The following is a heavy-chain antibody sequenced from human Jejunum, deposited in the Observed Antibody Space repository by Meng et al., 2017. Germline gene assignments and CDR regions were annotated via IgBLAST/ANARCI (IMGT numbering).Heavy chain of an antibody. V-gene: IGHV3-9*01. D-gene: IGHD3-10*01. CDR2: ITWNSDFI. J-gene: IGHJ4*02. Sequence: GGSLRLSCAASGFKFDDYAMHWVRQVPGKGLEWVAGITWNSDFIRYADSVKGRFTISRDNAKNSTSLEMNSLKTEDTALYYCAKDRSGSGSYKGFGSVPDDWGQGTLVTVS. CDR1: GFKFDDYA. CDR3: AKDRSGSGSYKGFGSVPDD.